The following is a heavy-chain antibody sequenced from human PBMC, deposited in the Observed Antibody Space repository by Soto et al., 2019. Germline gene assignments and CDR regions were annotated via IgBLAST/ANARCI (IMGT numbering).Heavy chain of an antibody. CDR1: GFTFSSYS. V-gene: IGHV3-21*01. D-gene: IGHD6-6*01. J-gene: IGHJ4*02. CDR2: ISSSSSYI. CDR3: ARDVYTSSRYFDY. Sequence: EVQLVESGGGLVKPGGCLRLSCAASGFTFSSYSMNWVRQAPGKGLEWVSSISSSSSYIYYADSVKGRFTISRDNAKNSLYLQMNSLRAEDTAVYYCARDVYTSSRYFDYWGQGTLVTVSS.